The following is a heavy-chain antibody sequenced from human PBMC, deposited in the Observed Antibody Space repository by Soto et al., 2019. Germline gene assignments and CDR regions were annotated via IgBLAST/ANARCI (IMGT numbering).Heavy chain of an antibody. J-gene: IGHJ6*02. Sequence: QVQLVQSGAEVKKPGSSVKVSCKASGGTFSSYAISWVRQAPGQGLEWMGGIIPIFGTANYAQKFQGRVTITADEYTSTAYMELGSLRSGDPAVYYCASYCSSTSCYTAYYYYGMDVWCQGPTVTVSS. D-gene: IGHD2-2*02. CDR1: GGTFSSYA. CDR3: ASYCSSTSCYTAYYYYGMDV. V-gene: IGHV1-69*01. CDR2: IIPIFGTA.